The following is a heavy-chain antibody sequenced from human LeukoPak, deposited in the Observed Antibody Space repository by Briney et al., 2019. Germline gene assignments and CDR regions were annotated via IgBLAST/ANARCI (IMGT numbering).Heavy chain of an antibody. J-gene: IGHJ4*02. D-gene: IGHD3-10*01. CDR1: GYTFTSYY. CDR2: INPSAGST. CDR3: ARATTLLWFGDLDY. Sequence: ASVKVSCKASGYTFTSYYMHWVRQAPGQGLEWMGIINPSAGSTSYAQKLQGRVTMTRDTSTSTVYMELSSLRSDDTAVYYCARATTLLWFGDLDYWGQGTLVTVSS. V-gene: IGHV1-46*01.